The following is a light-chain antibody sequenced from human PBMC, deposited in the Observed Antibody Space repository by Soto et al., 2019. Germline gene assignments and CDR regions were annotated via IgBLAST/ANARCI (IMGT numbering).Light chain of an antibody. CDR3: QQYCVTPPNT. V-gene: IGKV3-20*01. CDR2: GAS. CDR1: QIVSSTY. J-gene: IGKJ4*01. Sequence: EIVLTQSPCTLSLSPGERATLSCRASQIVSSTYLAWFQQKAGQAPRLLIYGASTRATGIPDRFSGSGSGTDFTLTISGLEPEDFVLSYCQQYCVTPPNTFGRGTKVEV.